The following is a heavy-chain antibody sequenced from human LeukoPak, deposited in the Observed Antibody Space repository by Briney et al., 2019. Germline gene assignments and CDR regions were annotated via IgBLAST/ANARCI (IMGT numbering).Heavy chain of an antibody. V-gene: IGHV3-74*01. CDR1: GFTFSSYW. J-gene: IGHJ3*02. CDR2: IDSDGSST. D-gene: IGHD3-3*01. CDR3: ARGFTIFGVVNDAFDI. Sequence: GGSRRLSCAASGFTFSSYWMHWVRQAPGKGLVWVSRIDSDGSSTSNADSVKGRFTISRDNAKNTMYLEMNSLRAEDTAIYYCARGFTIFGVVNDAFDIWGQGTMVTVSS.